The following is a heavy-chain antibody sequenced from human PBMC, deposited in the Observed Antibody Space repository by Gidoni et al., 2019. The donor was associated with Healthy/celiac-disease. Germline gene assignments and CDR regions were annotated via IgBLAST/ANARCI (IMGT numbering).Heavy chain of an antibody. CDR3: ARAPTKQQLADGDAFDI. CDR1: GGTFTIYP. J-gene: IGHJ3*02. CDR2: IIPIFGTA. V-gene: IGHV1-69*01. Sequence: QVQLVQSGAAVKKPGSSFKFSSKAPGGTFTIYPISWVRQAPGQGLEWMGGIIPIFGTANYEQKFQGRVTITADESTSTAYMELSSMRSEDTAVYYCARAPTKQQLADGDAFDIWGQGTMVTVFS. D-gene: IGHD6-13*01.